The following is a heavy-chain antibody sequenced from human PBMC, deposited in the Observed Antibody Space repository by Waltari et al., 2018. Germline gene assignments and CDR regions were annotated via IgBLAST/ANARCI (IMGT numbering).Heavy chain of an antibody. CDR2: IIPIFGTA. D-gene: IGHD2-15*01. CDR3: ASALEDIVVVVAGRYYGMDV. V-gene: IGHV1-69*13. J-gene: IGHJ6*02. CDR1: GGTFSSYA. Sequence: QVQLVQSGAEVKKPGSSVKVSCKASGGTFSSYAISWVRQAPGQGLEWMGGIIPIFGTANYAQKFQGRVTTTADESTSTAYMELSSLRSEDTAVYYCASALEDIVVVVAGRYYGMDVWGQGTTVTVSS.